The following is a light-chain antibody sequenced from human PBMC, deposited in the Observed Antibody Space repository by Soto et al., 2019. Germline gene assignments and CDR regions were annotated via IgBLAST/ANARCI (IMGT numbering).Light chain of an antibody. CDR2: DAS. CDR3: QQRNNWPWT. V-gene: IGKV3-11*01. J-gene: IGKJ1*01. Sequence: EIVLTQSPATLSLSPGERATLSCRASQSVGSYLAWYQQKAGQAPRLLIYDASNRATGIPARFSGSGSGTDFTLTIGSLEPEDFALYYCQQRNNWPWTFGQGT. CDR1: QSVGSY.